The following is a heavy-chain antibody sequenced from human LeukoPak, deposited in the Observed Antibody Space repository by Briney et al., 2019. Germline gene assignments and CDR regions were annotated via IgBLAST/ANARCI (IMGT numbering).Heavy chain of an antibody. D-gene: IGHD2-21*02. J-gene: IGHJ2*01. Sequence: PSETLSLTCTVSGGSISSGSYYWSWIRQPAGKGLEWIGRIYTSGSTNYNPSLKSRVTISVDTSKDQFSLKLSSVTAADTAVYYCARQTDDWYSDLWGRGTLVTVSS. CDR1: GGSISSGSYY. CDR3: ARQTDDWYSDL. V-gene: IGHV4-61*02. CDR2: IYTSGST.